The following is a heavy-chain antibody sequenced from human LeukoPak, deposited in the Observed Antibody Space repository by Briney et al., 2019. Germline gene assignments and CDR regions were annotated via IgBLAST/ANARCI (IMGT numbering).Heavy chain of an antibody. D-gene: IGHD5-18*01. Sequence: GGSLRLSCAASGFTFSSYAMHWVRQAPGKGLEWVAVISYDGSNKYYADSVKGRFTISRDNSKNTLYLQMNSLRAEDTAVYYCAKGGWIQLWTNFDYWGQGTLVTVSS. CDR2: ISYDGSNK. CDR1: GFTFSSYA. V-gene: IGHV3-30-3*01. CDR3: AKGGWIQLWTNFDY. J-gene: IGHJ4*02.